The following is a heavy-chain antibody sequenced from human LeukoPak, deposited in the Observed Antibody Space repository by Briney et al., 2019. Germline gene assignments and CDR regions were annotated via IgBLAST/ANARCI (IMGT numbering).Heavy chain of an antibody. D-gene: IGHD2-15*01. Sequence: SETLSLTCTVSGGSISSYYWSWIRQPPGKGLEWIGYIYYSGSTNYNPSLKSRVTISVDTSKNQFSLKLSSVTAADTAVYYCAIGGLRTSGFDYWGQGTLVTVSS. CDR1: GGSISSYY. CDR3: AIGGLRTSGFDY. V-gene: IGHV4-59*08. CDR2: IYYSGST. J-gene: IGHJ4*02.